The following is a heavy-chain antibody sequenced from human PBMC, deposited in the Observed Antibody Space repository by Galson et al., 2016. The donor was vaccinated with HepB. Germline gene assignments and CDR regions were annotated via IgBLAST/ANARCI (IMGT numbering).Heavy chain of an antibody. D-gene: IGHD5-24*01. J-gene: IGHJ3*02. CDR2: ILYDGSNQ. V-gene: IGHV3-33*01. Sequence: SLRLSCAASGFTLSGSGMHWVRQAPGKGLEWVAVILYDGSNQFYGDSVKGRFTISRDIPKNTLYLQMNSLKTEDTAVYYCAGRRDGSGDGFDIWGQGTMVTVTS. CDR3: AGRRDGSGDGFDI. CDR1: GFTLSGSG.